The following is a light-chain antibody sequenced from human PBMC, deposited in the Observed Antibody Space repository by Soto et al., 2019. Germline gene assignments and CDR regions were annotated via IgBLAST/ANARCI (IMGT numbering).Light chain of an antibody. Sequence: EIVLTQSPGTLSLSPGERATLSCRASQSVSSSYLAWYQQKPGQAPRLLIYGASSRATGIPDRFSGSGSGTDFTLTTSRLEPEDFAVYYCQQYGSSPQWTFGQGTKLEIK. CDR3: QQYGSSPQWT. V-gene: IGKV3-20*01. CDR2: GAS. J-gene: IGKJ2*02. CDR1: QSVSSSY.